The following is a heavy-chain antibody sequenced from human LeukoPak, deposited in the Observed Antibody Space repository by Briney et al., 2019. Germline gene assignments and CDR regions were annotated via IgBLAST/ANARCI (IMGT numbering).Heavy chain of an antibody. V-gene: IGHV3-48*03. CDR3: ARDSMTSGKFDY. Sequence: GGSLRLSCAASGFTFRTYEMNWVRQAPGKGLEWLSYISSSGSTIYQADAVKGRFTISRDNAKNSLFLQMNSLRGEDTAVYYCARDSMTSGKFDYWGQGTVVTASS. J-gene: IGHJ4*02. CDR2: ISSSGSTI. D-gene: IGHD3-10*01. CDR1: GFTFRTYE.